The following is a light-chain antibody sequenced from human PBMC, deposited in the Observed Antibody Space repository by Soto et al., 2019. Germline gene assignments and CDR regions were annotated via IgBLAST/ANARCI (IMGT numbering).Light chain of an antibody. J-gene: IGLJ1*01. CDR1: SSDVGSYNL. CDR3: CSYAGSSPYV. V-gene: IGLV2-23*02. CDR2: EVS. Sequence: QSVLTQPASVSGSPGQSITISCTGTSSDVGSYNLVSWYQQHPGKAPELMIYEVSERPSGVSNRFSGPKSGNTASLTISGLQAEDEADYYCCSYAGSSPYVFGTGTKVTVL.